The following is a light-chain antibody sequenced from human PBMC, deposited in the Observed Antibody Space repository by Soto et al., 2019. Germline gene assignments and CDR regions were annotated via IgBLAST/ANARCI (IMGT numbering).Light chain of an antibody. CDR1: QSVRSN. CDR3: QQYNNWPPIT. CDR2: DAS. J-gene: IGKJ5*01. Sequence: ETVMTQSPATLSVSPGERATLSCRASQSVRSNLAWYQQKPGQAPRLLIYDASTRATGIPARFSGSGSGTEFTLTISSLQSEDFGVYYCQQYNNWPPITFGQGTRLEIK. V-gene: IGKV3-15*01.